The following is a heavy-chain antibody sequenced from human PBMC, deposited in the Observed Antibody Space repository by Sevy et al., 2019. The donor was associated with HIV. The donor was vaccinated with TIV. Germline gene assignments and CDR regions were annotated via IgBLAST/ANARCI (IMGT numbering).Heavy chain of an antibody. CDR1: GGSISSSSYY. D-gene: IGHD4-17*01. J-gene: IGHJ4*02. V-gene: IGHV4-39*01. Sequence: SETLSLTCTVSGGSISSSSYYWGWIRQPPGKGLEWIGSIYYSGSTYYNPSLKSRVTISVDTSQNQFSLKLSSVTAADTAVYYCARVPAPLSTVTTVFYFDYWGQGTLVTVSS. CDR2: IYYSGST. CDR3: ARVPAPLSTVTTVFYFDY.